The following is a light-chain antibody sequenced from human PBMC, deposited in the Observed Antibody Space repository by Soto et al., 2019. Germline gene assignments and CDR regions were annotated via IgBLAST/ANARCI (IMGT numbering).Light chain of an antibody. CDR3: QQYVNSPIT. Sequence: EMVLTQSPGTLSLSPGERATLSCRASQSVSSSYLAWYQQKPGQAPRLLIYGASSRATGIPDRFSGSESGTDFSLTIRRLEPEDSAVYYCQQYVNSPITFGQGTRLEIK. CDR2: GAS. J-gene: IGKJ5*01. V-gene: IGKV3-20*01. CDR1: QSVSSSY.